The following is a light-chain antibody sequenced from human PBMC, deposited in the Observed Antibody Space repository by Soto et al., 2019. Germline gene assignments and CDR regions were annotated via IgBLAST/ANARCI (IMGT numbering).Light chain of an antibody. Sequence: QSALTQPPSASGSPGQSVTISCTGTSSDVGAYKYVSWYQQYPGKAPKLTIYEVSKRPSGVPDRFSGSKSGNTASLTVSGLQAEDEADYYCTSYVGSNIWVFGGGTKLTLL. CDR2: EVS. J-gene: IGLJ3*02. V-gene: IGLV2-8*01. CDR1: SSDVGAYKY. CDR3: TSYVGSNIWV.